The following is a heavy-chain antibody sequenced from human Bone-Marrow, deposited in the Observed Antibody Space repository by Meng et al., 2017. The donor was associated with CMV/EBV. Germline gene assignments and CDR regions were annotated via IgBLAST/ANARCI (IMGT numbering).Heavy chain of an antibody. D-gene: IGHD2-15*01. J-gene: IGHJ6*02. Sequence: GESLKISCAASGFTFSSYWMSWVRQAPGRGLEWVANIKQDGSEKHYVDSLKGRFTISRDNAMNSLCLQMNSLRAEDTATYYCARDSSTWRNYYYYGMDVWGQGTTVTVSS. V-gene: IGHV3-7*01. CDR3: ARDSSTWRNYYYYGMDV. CDR2: IKQDGSEK. CDR1: GFTFSSYW.